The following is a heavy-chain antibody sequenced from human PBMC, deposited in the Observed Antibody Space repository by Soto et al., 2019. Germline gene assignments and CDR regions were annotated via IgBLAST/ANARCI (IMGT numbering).Heavy chain of an antibody. Sequence: SETLSLTCTVSGGSISSYYWSWIRQPPGKGLEWIGYIYYSGSTNYNPSLKSRVTISVDTSKNQFSLKLSSVTAADTAVYYCARGSSEYCSGGSCYYWFDPWGQGTPVTVSS. V-gene: IGHV4-59*01. J-gene: IGHJ5*02. CDR1: GGSISSYY. CDR3: ARGSSEYCSGGSCYYWFDP. CDR2: IYYSGST. D-gene: IGHD2-15*01.